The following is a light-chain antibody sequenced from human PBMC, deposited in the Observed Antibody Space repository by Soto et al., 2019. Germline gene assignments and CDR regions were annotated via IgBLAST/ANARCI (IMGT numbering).Light chain of an antibody. CDR2: GAS. Sequence: EIVFTQSPATLSVSPGERATLSCRASQSVSSNYLAWYQQKPGQAPRLLIYGASSRATGIPDRFSGSGSGTDFTLTISRLEPEDFAVYYCQQYGSSPRTFGQGTKVDIK. CDR1: QSVSSNY. CDR3: QQYGSSPRT. V-gene: IGKV3-20*01. J-gene: IGKJ1*01.